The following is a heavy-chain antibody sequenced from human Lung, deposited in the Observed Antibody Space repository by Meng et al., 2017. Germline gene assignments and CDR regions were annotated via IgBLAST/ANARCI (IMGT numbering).Heavy chain of an antibody. Sequence: VQLVQSGSELKNPGASVKVSCKASGYTFTNYGMNWVRQAPGQGLEWMGWINTNTGNPTYVPGFTGRFVFSLDTSVSTAYLQINSLKAEDTAVYYCTSGGYLDYWGQGTLVTVSS. CDR1: GYTFTNYG. D-gene: IGHD3-10*01. V-gene: IGHV7-4-1*02. J-gene: IGHJ4*02. CDR2: INTNTGNP. CDR3: TSGGYLDY.